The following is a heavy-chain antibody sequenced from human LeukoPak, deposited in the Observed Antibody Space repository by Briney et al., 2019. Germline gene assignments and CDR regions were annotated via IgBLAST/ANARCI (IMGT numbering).Heavy chain of an antibody. CDR3: ARNNGMDV. CDR1: GFTLSNHW. CDR2: VNRDGSET. V-gene: IGHV3-7*03. Sequence: GGSLRLSCAASGFTLSNHWMTWVRQVPGRGSEWVANVNRDGSETYYLDSVKGRFTISKDNAKNSLYLQMNSLRAEDTALYHCARNNGMDVWGQGTTVIVSS. J-gene: IGHJ6*02.